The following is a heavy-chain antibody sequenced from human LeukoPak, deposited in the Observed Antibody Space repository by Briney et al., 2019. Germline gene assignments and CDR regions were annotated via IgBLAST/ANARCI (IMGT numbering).Heavy chain of an antibody. CDR1: GFTFSSYA. J-gene: IGHJ6*04. V-gene: IGHV3-23*01. CDR3: AKDIVVVPAAILGRSYYYYGMDV. D-gene: IGHD2-2*01. Sequence: GGSLRLSCAASGFTFSSYAMSWVRQAPGKGLEWVSAISGSGGSTYYADSVKGRFTISRDNSKNTLYLQMNSLRAEGTAVYYCAKDIVVVPAAILGRSYYYYGMDVWGKGTTVTVSS. CDR2: ISGSGGST.